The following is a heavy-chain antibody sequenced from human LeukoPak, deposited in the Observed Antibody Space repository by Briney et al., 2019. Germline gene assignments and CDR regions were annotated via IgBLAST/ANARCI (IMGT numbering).Heavy chain of an antibody. Sequence: GGSLRLSCAASGFTFSSYSMNWDRQAPGKGLEWFSAISGSGGSTYYADSVKGRFTISRDNSKNTLYLQMNTLRVEDTAVYYCTRDLMDYDVSTGLHHYYMDVWGQGTTVTVSS. CDR1: GFTFSSYS. D-gene: IGHD3-9*01. CDR3: TRDLMDYDVSTGLHHYYMDV. CDR2: ISGSGGST. J-gene: IGHJ6*02. V-gene: IGHV3-23*01.